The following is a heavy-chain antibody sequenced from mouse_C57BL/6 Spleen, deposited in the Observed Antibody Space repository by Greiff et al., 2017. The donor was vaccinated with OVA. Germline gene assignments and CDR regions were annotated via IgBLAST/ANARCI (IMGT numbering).Heavy chain of an antibody. D-gene: IGHD2-4*01. CDR2: IDPSDRET. J-gene: IGHJ2*01. CDR3: ARSYDYDWRYFDY. CDR1: GYTFTSYW. Sequence: QVQLQQPGAELVRPGSSVKLSCKASGYTFTSYWMHWVKQRPIQGLEWIGNIDPSDRETHYNQKFKDKATLTVDKSSSTAYMQLSSLTSEYSAVYYCARSYDYDWRYFDYWGQGTTLTVSS. V-gene: IGHV1-52*01.